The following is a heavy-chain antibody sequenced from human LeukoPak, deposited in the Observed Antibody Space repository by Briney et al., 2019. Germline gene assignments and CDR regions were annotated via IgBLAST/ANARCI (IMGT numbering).Heavy chain of an antibody. D-gene: IGHD4-17*01. CDR1: GYTFTSYA. CDR2: INAGNGNT. CDR3: ARDGTVTHYWFDP. V-gene: IGHV1-3*01. Sequence: ASVKVSCKASGYTFTSYAMHWVRQAPGQRLEWMGWINAGNGNTKYSQKFQGRVTITRDASASIAYMELSSLRSEDTAVYYCARDGTVTHYWFDPWGQGTLVTVSS. J-gene: IGHJ5*02.